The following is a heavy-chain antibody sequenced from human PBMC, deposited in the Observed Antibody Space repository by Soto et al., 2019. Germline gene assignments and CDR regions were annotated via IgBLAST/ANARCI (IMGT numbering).Heavy chain of an antibody. D-gene: IGHD1-26*01. Sequence: VQLVDSGGGVVQPGRSLRVSCAASGFTFSTYGMYWVRHAPGKGLEWVAAISSDGSNKYYADSVKGRFTISRDNSRNPLYLQMNSLRAEDRAVYYCAKGSYSGRYSDFDYWGQGTLVTVSS. CDR3: AKGSYSGRYSDFDY. CDR1: GFTFSTYG. V-gene: IGHV3-30*18. J-gene: IGHJ4*02. CDR2: ISSDGSNK.